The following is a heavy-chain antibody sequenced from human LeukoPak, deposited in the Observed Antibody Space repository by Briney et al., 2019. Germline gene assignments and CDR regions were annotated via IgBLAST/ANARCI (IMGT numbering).Heavy chain of an antibody. CDR3: ARGSTTAINY. J-gene: IGHJ4*02. D-gene: IGHD2-2*02. CDR2: ISAYSGNT. CDR1: GYTFSRFG. Sequence: ASVKVSCKASGYTFSRFGISWVRQAPGQGLEWMGWISAYSGNTNYAQKFQGRVTMTIDTSTSTSYMELRSLRSDDTAVYYCARGSTTAINYWGQGTLVTVSS. V-gene: IGHV1-18*01.